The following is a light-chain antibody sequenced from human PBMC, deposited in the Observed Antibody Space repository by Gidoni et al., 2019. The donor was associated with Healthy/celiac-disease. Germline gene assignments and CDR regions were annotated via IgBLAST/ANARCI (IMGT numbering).Light chain of an antibody. CDR1: QSVSSSY. Sequence: EIVLTQSPGTLSLSPGERANLSCRASQSVSSSYLAWYQQKPGQAPRLLIYGASSRATGIPDRFSGSGSGTDFPLTISRLEPEEFAVYYCQQYGSSPTFXXXTKVEIK. CDR2: GAS. V-gene: IGKV3-20*01. CDR3: QQYGSSPT. J-gene: IGKJ1*01.